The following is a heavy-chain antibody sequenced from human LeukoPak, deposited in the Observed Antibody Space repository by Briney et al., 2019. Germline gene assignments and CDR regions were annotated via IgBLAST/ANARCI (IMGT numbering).Heavy chain of an antibody. V-gene: IGHV1-69*13. CDR1: GGTFSSYA. CDR3: ARDSLEMATPKYYFDY. CDR2: IIPIFGTA. J-gene: IGHJ4*02. D-gene: IGHD5-24*01. Sequence: SVKVSCKASGGTFSSYAISWVRQAPGQGLEWMGGIIPIFGTANYAQKFQGRVTITADESTSTAYMELSSPRSEDTAVYYCARDSLEMATPKYYFDYWGQGTLVTVSS.